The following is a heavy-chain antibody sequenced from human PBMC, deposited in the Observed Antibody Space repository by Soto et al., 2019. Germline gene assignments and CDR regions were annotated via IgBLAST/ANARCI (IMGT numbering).Heavy chain of an antibody. CDR1: GFTFSDHY. V-gene: IGHV3-11*06. D-gene: IGHD2-21*01. CDR2: ISPKGTYR. Sequence: QVQLVESGGGLVKPGGSLRLSCATSGFTFSDHYMSWIRQAPGKGLEFVSYISPKGTYRTYEDSVKGRFTISRDNAKNSLYLQVNSLRAEDMAVYYCSRGGGGGLFDLWGQGTFVTVSS. CDR3: SRGGGGGLFDL. J-gene: IGHJ5*02.